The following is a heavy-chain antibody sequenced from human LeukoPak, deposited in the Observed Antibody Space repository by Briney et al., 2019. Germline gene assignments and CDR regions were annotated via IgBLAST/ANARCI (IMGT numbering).Heavy chain of an antibody. CDR2: ISYDGSNK. D-gene: IGHD2/OR15-2a*01. CDR1: GFTFSSYG. CDR3: AKDQFSDYYYMDV. V-gene: IGHV3-30*18. J-gene: IGHJ6*03. Sequence: GGSLRLSCAASGFTFSSYGMHWVRQAPGKGLEWVAVISYDGSNKYYADSVKGRFTISRDNSKNTLYLQMNSLRAEDTAVYYCAKDQFSDYYYMDVWGKGTTVTVSS.